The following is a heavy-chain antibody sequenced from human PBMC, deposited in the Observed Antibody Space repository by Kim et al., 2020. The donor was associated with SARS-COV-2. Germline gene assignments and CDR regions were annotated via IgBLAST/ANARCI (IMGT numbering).Heavy chain of an antibody. CDR2: IYHSGST. V-gene: IGHV4-30-2*01. CDR1: GGSISSGGYS. J-gene: IGHJ4*02. CDR3: ARDSPDYYGSGSYFDY. Sequence: SETLSLTCAVSGGSISSGGYSWSWSRQPPGKGLEWIGYIYHSGSTYYNPSLKSRVTISVDRSKNQFSLKLSSVTAADTAVYYCARDSPDYYGSGSYFDYWGQGTLVTVSS. D-gene: IGHD3-10*01.